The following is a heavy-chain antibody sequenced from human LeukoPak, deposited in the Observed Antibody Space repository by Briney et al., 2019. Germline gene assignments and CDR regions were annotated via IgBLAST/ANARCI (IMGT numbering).Heavy chain of an antibody. CDR3: ASGYDSLTGYSRGYYFDY. Sequence: ASVKVSCKASVGTFSSYAISWVRQALGQGLEWMGGIIPIFGTANYAQKSQGRVTITTDESTSTAYMELSSLRSEDTAVYYCASGYDSLTGYSRGYYFDYWGQGTLVTVSS. CDR1: VGTFSSYA. J-gene: IGHJ4*02. CDR2: IIPIFGTA. D-gene: IGHD3-9*01. V-gene: IGHV1-69*05.